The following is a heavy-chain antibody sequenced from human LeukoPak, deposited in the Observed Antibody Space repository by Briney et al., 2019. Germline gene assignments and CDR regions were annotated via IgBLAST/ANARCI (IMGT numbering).Heavy chain of an antibody. J-gene: IGHJ4*02. D-gene: IGHD1-26*01. CDR1: GFTVNSNY. CDR3: ARGGGYYAIDY. CDR2: VYSDDTA. V-gene: IGHV3-53*01. Sequence: QPGGSLRLSCEASGFTVNSNYMNWVRQAPGKGLEWVSVVYSDDTAYYADSVKGRFTISRDNSKNTLYLQMNNLRAEDTAVYYCARGGGYYAIDYWGQGTLVTVSS.